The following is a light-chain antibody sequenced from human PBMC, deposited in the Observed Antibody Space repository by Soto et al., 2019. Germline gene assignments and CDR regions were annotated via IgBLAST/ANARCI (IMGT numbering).Light chain of an antibody. CDR1: QGVSSY. Sequence: EIVMTQSPATLSLSPGERVTLSCSASQGVSSYLAWYQQKPGQAPRLLIYGASTRATGIPARFSGSGSGTEFTLTISSLQSEDFAVDYCQQYNNWPSITFGQGTRLEI. J-gene: IGKJ5*01. V-gene: IGKV3-15*01. CDR3: QQYNNWPSIT. CDR2: GAS.